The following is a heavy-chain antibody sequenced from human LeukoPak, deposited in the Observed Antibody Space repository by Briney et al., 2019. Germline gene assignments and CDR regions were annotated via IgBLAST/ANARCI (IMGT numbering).Heavy chain of an antibody. CDR2: ISSSLSSI. Sequence: PGGSLRLSCAASGFTFSTYSMNWVRLAPGKGLEWVSYISSSLSSIYYADSVKGRFTISRDNAKNSLYLQMSSLRREDTAVYFCVRGPRYSGYDYFDYWGRGTLVTVSS. CDR3: VRGPRYSGYDYFDY. V-gene: IGHV3-48*01. CDR1: GFTFSTYS. D-gene: IGHD5-12*01. J-gene: IGHJ4*02.